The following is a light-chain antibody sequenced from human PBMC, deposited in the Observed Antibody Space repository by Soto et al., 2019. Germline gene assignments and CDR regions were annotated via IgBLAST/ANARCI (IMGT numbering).Light chain of an antibody. CDR3: QQSYSSPQT. V-gene: IGKV1-39*01. CDR2: AAS. Sequence: DIQMTQSPSSLSASVGDIATITCRASQSVNNYLNFYQQKPGKAPKLLIYAASSFQSGVPSMFSGSGSVTDFTLTISSLQPEDFATYYCQQSYSSPQTFGQGTKVDIK. J-gene: IGKJ1*01. CDR1: QSVNNY.